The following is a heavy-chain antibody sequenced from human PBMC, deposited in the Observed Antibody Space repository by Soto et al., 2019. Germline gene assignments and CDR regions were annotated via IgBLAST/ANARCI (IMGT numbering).Heavy chain of an antibody. D-gene: IGHD2-21*01. J-gene: IGHJ4*02. CDR3: AKAFCDAATCFPCES. CDR2: ISNRGSSA. CDR1: GFTFNDYD. Sequence: EVHLVQSGGGLVQPGESLSLSCVAYGFTFNDYDMHWVRQTPGKGLEWVAAISNRGSSAYYADSVKGRFTISRDKSTKTLSLHMHTLRVEDTAVYFCAKAFCDAATCFPCESWGQGTPVAVSP. V-gene: IGHV3-23*04.